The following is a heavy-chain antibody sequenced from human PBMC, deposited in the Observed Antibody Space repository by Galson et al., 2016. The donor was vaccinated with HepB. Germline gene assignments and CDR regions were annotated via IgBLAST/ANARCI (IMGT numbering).Heavy chain of an antibody. CDR2: INPDGSEK. J-gene: IGHJ3*01. CDR1: GFTFSTSW. V-gene: IGHV3-7*01. Sequence: SLRLSCAASGFTFSTSWMSWVRQPPGKGLEWVANINPDGSEKYNVDSVKGRFTISKDNAKNSLFLRMNSLRADDTAVYYCARDPMRFAFDLWSQTTMVTVSS. CDR3: ARDPMRFAFDL.